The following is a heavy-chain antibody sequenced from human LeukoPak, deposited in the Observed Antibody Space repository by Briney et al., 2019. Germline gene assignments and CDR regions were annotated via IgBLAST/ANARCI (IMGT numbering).Heavy chain of an antibody. Sequence: GGSLRLSCAASGFTFSSYAVTWVRQAPGKGLEWVSDISSSGTSTYYADSVKGRFTISRDNSRNTLYLQMNSLRAEDTAVYYCASILPVAYYFDYWGQGTLVTVSS. J-gene: IGHJ4*02. CDR2: ISSSGTST. V-gene: IGHV3-23*01. CDR3: ASILPVAYYFDY. CDR1: GFTFSSYA.